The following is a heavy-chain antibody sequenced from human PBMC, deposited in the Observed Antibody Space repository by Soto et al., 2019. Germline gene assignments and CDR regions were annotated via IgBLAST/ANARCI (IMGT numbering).Heavy chain of an antibody. CDR1: GGSIIDDY. CDR3: AREARGVISGMDV. CDR2: ISHSGST. Sequence: PSETLSLTCTVSGGSIIDDYWICIRHAPGKGLEWIGHISHSGSTNYNPSLKSRVTISVDTSKRQFSLKLSSVTAADTAVYYCAREARGVISGMDVWGQGTTVTVSS. J-gene: IGHJ6*02. V-gene: IGHV4-59*01. D-gene: IGHD3-10*01.